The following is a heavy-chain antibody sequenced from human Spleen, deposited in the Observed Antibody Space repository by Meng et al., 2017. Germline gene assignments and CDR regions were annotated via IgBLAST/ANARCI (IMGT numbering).Heavy chain of an antibody. CDR1: GYTFTSYG. CDR2: ISAYNGNT. V-gene: IGHV1-18*01. J-gene: IGHJ6*02. CDR3: ARDRDSQMATSYGMDV. Sequence: ASVKVSCKASGYTFTSYGITWVRQAPGQGLEWMGWISAYNGNTNYAQKLQGRVTMTTDTSTSTAYMELRSLRSDDTAVYYCARDRDSQMATSYGMDVWGQGTMVTVSS. D-gene: IGHD5-12*01.